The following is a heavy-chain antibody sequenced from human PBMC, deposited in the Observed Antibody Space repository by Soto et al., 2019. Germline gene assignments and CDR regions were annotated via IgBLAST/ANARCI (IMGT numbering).Heavy chain of an antibody. D-gene: IGHD3-3*01. V-gene: IGHV4-30-4*01. Sequence: SETLSLTCTVSGASIRSGDYYWSRIRQPPGKGLEWIGFIYYSGSTYYNPSLSSRVSISVDTSKNQFSLNLNSVTAADTAVYYCVRALGSRFLEWPRFDPWGHGTLVTVSS. CDR3: VRALGSRFLEWPRFDP. CDR1: GASIRSGDYY. J-gene: IGHJ5*02. CDR2: IYYSGST.